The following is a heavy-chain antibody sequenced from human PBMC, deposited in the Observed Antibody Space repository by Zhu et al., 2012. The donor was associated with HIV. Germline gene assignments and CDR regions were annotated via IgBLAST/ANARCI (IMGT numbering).Heavy chain of an antibody. J-gene: IGHJ4*02. CDR3: AEFGDGVDY. V-gene: IGHV4-34*02. D-gene: IGHD3-10*01. Sequence: QVQLQQWGAGLVRPSETLSLTCGVYGGSFSGYYWSWIRQPPGKRLEWIGEIDHSGRTNYNPSLQKSNHHINGHVQEPVLPQAEVCDRRGLGCIFCAEFGDGVDYVGPGSPGHRLL. CDR2: IDHSGRT. CDR1: GGSFSGYY.